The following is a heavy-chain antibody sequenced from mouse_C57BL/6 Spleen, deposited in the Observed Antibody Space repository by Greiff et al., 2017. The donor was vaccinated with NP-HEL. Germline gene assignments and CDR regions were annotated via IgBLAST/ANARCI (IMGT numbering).Heavy chain of an antibody. CDR2: ISYSGST. Sequence: EVMLVESGPGMVKPSQSLSLTCTVTGYSITSGYDWHWIRHFPGNKLEWMGYISYSGSTNYNPSLKSRISITHDTSKNHFFLKLNSVTTEDTATYYCARRLSPYWYFDVWGTGTTVTVSS. CDR1: GYSITSGYD. J-gene: IGHJ1*03. CDR3: ARRLSPYWYFDV. V-gene: IGHV3-1*01. D-gene: IGHD2-3*01.